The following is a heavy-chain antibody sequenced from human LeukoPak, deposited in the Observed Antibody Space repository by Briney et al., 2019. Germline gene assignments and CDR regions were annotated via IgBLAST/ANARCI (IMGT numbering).Heavy chain of an antibody. CDR3: ARGPYSYEYPKFDY. CDR1: GYSFTSYW. D-gene: IGHD5-18*01. J-gene: IGHJ4*02. CDR2: IYPADSDT. V-gene: IGHV5-51*01. Sequence: GESLKISCKGSGYSFTSYWIGWVRQMPGKGLEWMGIIYPADSDTKYSPSFQGQVTISADKSISTAYLQWSSLKAPDTATYYCARGPYSYEYPKFDYWGQGTLVTVSS.